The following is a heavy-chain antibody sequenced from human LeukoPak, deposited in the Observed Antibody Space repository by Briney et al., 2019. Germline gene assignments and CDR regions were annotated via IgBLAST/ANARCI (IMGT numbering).Heavy chain of an antibody. D-gene: IGHD1/OR15-1a*01. CDR1: GLTFRNYA. Sequence: GGSLRLSCAASGLTFRNYAMNWVRQAPGKGLEWVSSISGSGGGTFYADSVKGRFTISRDNSKKTVYLQMQSLRVEDTAVYYCVKSNNLGGDYCGQGTLVTVSS. J-gene: IGHJ4*02. CDR2: ISGSGGGT. V-gene: IGHV3-23*01. CDR3: VKSNNLGGDY.